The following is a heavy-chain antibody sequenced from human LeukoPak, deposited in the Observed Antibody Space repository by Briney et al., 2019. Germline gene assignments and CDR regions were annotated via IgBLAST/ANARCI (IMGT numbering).Heavy chain of an antibody. CDR2: ISENGEST. D-gene: IGHD4-17*01. J-gene: IGHJ4*02. V-gene: IGHV3-23*01. CDR3: ASYFQYGDDASLWY. CDR1: GSTFNTYA. Sequence: GGSLRLSPAASGSTFNTYATRAVRPAPGTGLGWVSCISENGESTYSADSVKSRFTISRDNSWNTLYLHTNSLRAEDPAVYCSASYFQYGDDASLWYWGQGNLVTVFS.